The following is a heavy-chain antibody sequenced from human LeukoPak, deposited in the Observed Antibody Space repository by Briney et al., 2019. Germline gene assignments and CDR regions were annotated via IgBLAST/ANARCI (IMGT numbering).Heavy chain of an antibody. CDR3: ARGIVAIIGFDY. D-gene: IGHD5-12*01. CDR1: GGSISNYY. CDR2: IYYSGST. J-gene: IGHJ4*02. V-gene: IGHV4-59*12. Sequence: PSETLSLTCTVSGGSISNYYWSWIRQPPGKGLEWIGYIYYSGSTNYNPSLKSRVTISVDTSKNQFSLKLSSVTAADTAVYYCARGIVAIIGFDYWGQGTLVTVSS.